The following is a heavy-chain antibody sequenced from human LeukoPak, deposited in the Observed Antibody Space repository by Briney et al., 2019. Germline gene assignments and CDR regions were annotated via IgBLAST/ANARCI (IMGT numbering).Heavy chain of an antibody. CDR3: ARDLLGNSGSYLRHPNGPPFDY. CDR1: GFTFSSYW. CDR2: INSDGSST. D-gene: IGHD1-26*01. J-gene: IGHJ4*02. Sequence: GGSLRLSCAASGFTFSSYWMHWVRQAPGKGLVWVSRINSDGSSTSYADSVKGRFTISRDNAKNTLYLQMNSLRAEDTAVYYCARDLLGNSGSYLRHPNGPPFDYWGQGTLVTVSS. V-gene: IGHV3-74*01.